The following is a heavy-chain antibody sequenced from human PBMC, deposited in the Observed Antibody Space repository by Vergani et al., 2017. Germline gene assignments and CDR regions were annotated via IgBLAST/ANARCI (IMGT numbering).Heavy chain of an antibody. V-gene: IGHV3-21*04. D-gene: IGHD5-12*01. Sequence: EVQMVESGGGLVKPGGSLRLSCVASGFTFSHYSMNWVRQAPGKGLKWVSSISGNNDDVYYADSVKGRFTISRDNAKNTLHLQMNSLRADDTAVYYCTKGSRGYTGYFFDYWGQGTLATVSS. CDR3: TKGSRGYTGYFFDY. CDR2: ISGNNDDV. CDR1: GFTFSHYS. J-gene: IGHJ4*02.